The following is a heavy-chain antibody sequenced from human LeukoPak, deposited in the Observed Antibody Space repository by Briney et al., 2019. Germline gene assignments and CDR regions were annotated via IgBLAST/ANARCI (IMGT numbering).Heavy chain of an antibody. J-gene: IGHJ5*02. CDR3: ARLVLMDSYGLKGFPNWFDP. Sequence: ASVKVSCKASGYTFTGYYMHWVRQAPGQGLEWMGWINPNSGGTNYAQKFQGRVTISVDTSKNQFSLKLSSVTAADTAVYYCARLVLMDSYGLKGFPNWFDPWGQGTLVTVSS. CDR2: INPNSGGT. V-gene: IGHV1-2*02. CDR1: GYTFTGYY. D-gene: IGHD5-18*01.